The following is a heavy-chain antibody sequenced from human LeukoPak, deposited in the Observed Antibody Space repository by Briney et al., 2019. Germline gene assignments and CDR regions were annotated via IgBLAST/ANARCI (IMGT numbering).Heavy chain of an antibody. CDR1: GFTFSSYE. V-gene: IGHV3-7*01. CDR2: IKQDGSEK. Sequence: PGGSLRLSCAASGFTFSSYEMNWVRQAPGKGLEWVANIKQDGSEKYYVDSVKGRFTISRDNAKNSLYLQMNSLRAEDTAVYYCARGSRYFDWLLHWGQGTLVTVSS. J-gene: IGHJ4*02. D-gene: IGHD3-9*01. CDR3: ARGSRYFDWLLH.